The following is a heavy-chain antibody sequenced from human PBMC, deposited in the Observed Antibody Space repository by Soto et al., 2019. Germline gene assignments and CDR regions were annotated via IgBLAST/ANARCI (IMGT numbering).Heavy chain of an antibody. CDR1: GFTLSSYW. CDR3: AKDRLDTSGYENYFYYGMDV. V-gene: IGHV3-7*03. D-gene: IGHD3-22*01. Sequence: GGSLRLSCAASGFTLSSYWMSWVRQAPGKGLEWVANIKQDGSEKYYVDSVKGRFTISRENSKNTLYLQMNNLRAEDTAVYYCAKDRLDTSGYENYFYYGMDVWGQGTTVTVSS. J-gene: IGHJ6*02. CDR2: IKQDGSEK.